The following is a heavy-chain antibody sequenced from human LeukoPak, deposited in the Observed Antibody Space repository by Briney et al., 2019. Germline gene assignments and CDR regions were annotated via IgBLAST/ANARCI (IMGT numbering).Heavy chain of an antibody. Sequence: PSETLSLTCTVSGGSISSYYWSWIRQPPGKGLEWIGYIYYSGSTNYNPSLKSRVTMSVDTSKNQFSLKLSSVTAADTAVYYCARGSRVATVRHYFDYWGQGILVTVSS. V-gene: IGHV4-59*01. J-gene: IGHJ4*02. CDR1: GGSISSYY. D-gene: IGHD5-12*01. CDR2: IYYSGST. CDR3: ARGSRVATVRHYFDY.